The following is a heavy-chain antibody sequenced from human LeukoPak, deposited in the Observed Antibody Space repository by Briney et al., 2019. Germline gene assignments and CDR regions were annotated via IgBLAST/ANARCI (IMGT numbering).Heavy chain of an antibody. Sequence: ASVKVSCKASGGTFSSYAISWVRQAPGQGLEWMGGIIPIFGTANYAQKFQGRVTITADESTSTAYMELSSLRSEDTAVYYCARDRALDSSGYYSRWYAFDIWGQGTMVTVSS. J-gene: IGHJ3*02. CDR3: ARDRALDSSGYYSRWYAFDI. D-gene: IGHD3-22*01. CDR1: GGTFSSYA. V-gene: IGHV1-69*13. CDR2: IIPIFGTA.